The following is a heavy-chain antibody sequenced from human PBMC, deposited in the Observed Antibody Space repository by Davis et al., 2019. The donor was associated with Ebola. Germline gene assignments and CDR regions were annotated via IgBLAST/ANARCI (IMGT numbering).Heavy chain of an antibody. Sequence: MPSETLSLTCTVSGGSISSSSYYWGWIRQPPGKGLEWIGSIFYSGNTYYNPSRKSRVTMSVDTPKNQFSLRLSSVTAADTAVYYCARRIAARPDCFDPWGQGTLVTVSS. J-gene: IGHJ5*02. CDR2: IFYSGNT. V-gene: IGHV4-39*01. CDR3: ARRIAARPDCFDP. D-gene: IGHD6-6*01. CDR1: GGSISSSSYY.